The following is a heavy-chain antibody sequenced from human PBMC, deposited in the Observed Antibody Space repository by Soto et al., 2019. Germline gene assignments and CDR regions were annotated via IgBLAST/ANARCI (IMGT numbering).Heavy chain of an antibody. V-gene: IGHV4-39*01. CDR3: FVAPPRRGYSYGYFDY. CDR2: IYFTGST. D-gene: IGHD5-18*01. J-gene: IGHJ4*02. CDR1: GASITNSSFY. Sequence: ASETLSLTCTVSGASITNSSFYWGWVRQPPGKGLEWIGTIYFTGSTYYNPSLKSRVTTSSDTSENQISLEMRSVTAADTVVYSCFVAPPRRGYSYGYFDYWGQGRQVTVSS.